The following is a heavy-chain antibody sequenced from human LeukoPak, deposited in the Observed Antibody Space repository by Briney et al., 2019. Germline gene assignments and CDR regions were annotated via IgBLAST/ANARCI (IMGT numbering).Heavy chain of an antibody. CDR2: ISRSGDTI. D-gene: IGHD3-10*01. CDR3: TRDYASDY. CDR1: GFTFSRYE. Sequence: QPGGSLRLSCAASGFTFSRYEMNWVRQAPGKGLEWVSYISRSGDTIYFADSVKGRFTISRDNAKNSLYLQMSSLRAEDTVVYYCTRDYASDYWGQGTLVTVSS. J-gene: IGHJ4*02. V-gene: IGHV3-48*03.